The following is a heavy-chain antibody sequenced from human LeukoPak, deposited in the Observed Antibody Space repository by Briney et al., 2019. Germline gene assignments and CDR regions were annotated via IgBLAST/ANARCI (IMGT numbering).Heavy chain of an antibody. D-gene: IGHD1-26*01. V-gene: IGHV3-7*04. CDR1: GFTLSNAW. J-gene: IGHJ1*01. CDR2: INPDGSEK. Sequence: PGGSLRLSCAASGFTLSNAWMSWVRQAPGKGLEWVANINPDGSEKYYVDSVKGRFTISRDNANNSLYMHMSSLRAEDTAVYHCVRDLPGGSYADWGQGTLVTVSS. CDR3: VRDLPGGSYAD.